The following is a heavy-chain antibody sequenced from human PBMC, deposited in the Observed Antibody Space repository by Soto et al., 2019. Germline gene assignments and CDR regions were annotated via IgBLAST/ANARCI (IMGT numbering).Heavy chain of an antibody. Sequence: SQTLSLTCVISGDSVSSNSAAWNWIRQSPSRGLEWLGRTYYRSKWYNDYAVSVKSRITINPDTSKNQFSLQLSSVTPEDTAVYYCARGSSGWYSAVFDPWGQGTLVTVSS. V-gene: IGHV6-1*01. CDR3: ARGSSGWYSAVFDP. J-gene: IGHJ5*02. CDR2: TYYRSKWYN. CDR1: GDSVSSNSAA. D-gene: IGHD6-19*01.